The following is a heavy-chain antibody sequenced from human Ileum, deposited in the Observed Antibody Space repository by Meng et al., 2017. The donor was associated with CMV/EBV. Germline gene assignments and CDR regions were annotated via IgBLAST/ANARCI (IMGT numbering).Heavy chain of an antibody. J-gene: IGHJ5*02. D-gene: IGHD2-8*01. CDR3: ARDRSDIVLMVYAWRTATWFDP. V-gene: IGHV3-7*01. CDR1: YW. Sequence: YWMSWVRQAPGQGLEWVANINQDGSAKYYVDSVKDRFTISRDNAKNSLYLQMNSLRAEDTAVYYCARDRSDIVLMVYAWRTATWFDPWGQGTLVTVSS. CDR2: INQDGSAK.